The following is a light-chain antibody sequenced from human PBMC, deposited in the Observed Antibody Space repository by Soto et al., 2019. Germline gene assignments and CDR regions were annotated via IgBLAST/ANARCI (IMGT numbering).Light chain of an antibody. CDR1: SSNIGSNT. Sequence: QSVLTQPPSASGTPGQRVTISCSGSSSNIGSNTVNWYQQVPGTAPKLLIYNNTQRPSGVPDRFSGSKSGTSVSLAISGLQSEDEDDYYCAAWDDSLNGVIFGGGTKVTVL. CDR2: NNT. CDR3: AAWDDSLNGVI. V-gene: IGLV1-44*01. J-gene: IGLJ2*01.